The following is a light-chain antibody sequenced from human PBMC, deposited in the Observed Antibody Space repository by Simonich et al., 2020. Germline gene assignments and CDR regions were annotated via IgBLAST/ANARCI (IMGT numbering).Light chain of an antibody. Sequence: EIVMTQSPATLSVSPGERATLSCRASQSVSSSYLAWYQQKPGQAPRLLIYGASSRATGIPDRFSGSGSGTDFTLTISRLEPEDFAVYYCQQYYSTPRTFGQGTKVEIK. V-gene: IGKV3-20*01. CDR3: QQYYSTPRT. CDR1: QSVSSSY. J-gene: IGKJ1*01. CDR2: GAS.